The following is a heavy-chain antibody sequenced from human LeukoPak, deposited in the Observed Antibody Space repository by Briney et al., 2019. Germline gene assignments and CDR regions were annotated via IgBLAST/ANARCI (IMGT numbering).Heavy chain of an antibody. D-gene: IGHD1-26*01. CDR2: ISGSGGST. Sequence: GGSLRLSCAASGFTFSSYAMSWVRQAPGKGLEWVSAISGSGGSTYYADSVKGRFTISRDNSKNTLYLQMNSLRAEDTAVYYCAGRDRIVGACTHWGQGTLVTVSS. CDR3: AGRDRIVGACTH. CDR1: GFTFSSYA. J-gene: IGHJ4*02. V-gene: IGHV3-23*01.